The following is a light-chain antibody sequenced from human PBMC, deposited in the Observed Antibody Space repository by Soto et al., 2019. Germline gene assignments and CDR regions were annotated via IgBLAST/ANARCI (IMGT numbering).Light chain of an antibody. Sequence: EIVLTQSAGTLSFSPGERATLSCRASQSVSNNYLAWYQQKPGQAPRLLIYGASNRATGIPDRFSGSGSGTDFTLTISRLAPEDFAVYYCQQYGSSGTFGQGTKVDIK. V-gene: IGKV3-20*01. CDR2: GAS. J-gene: IGKJ1*01. CDR3: QQYGSSGT. CDR1: QSVSNNY.